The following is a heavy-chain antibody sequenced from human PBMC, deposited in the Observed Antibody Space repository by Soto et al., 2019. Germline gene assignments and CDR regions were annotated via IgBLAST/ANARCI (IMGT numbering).Heavy chain of an antibody. V-gene: IGHV1-2*04. CDR1: GYSLTDYH. Sequence: ASVKVSCKASGYSLTDYHMHWVRQAPGQGLEWLGRINPKSGGTSTAQKFQGWVTMTTDTSISTASMELTRLTSDDTAIYYCARGDSTDCSNGVCSFFYNHDMDVWGQGTTVTVSS. J-gene: IGHJ6*02. D-gene: IGHD2-8*01. CDR3: ARGDSTDCSNGVCSFFYNHDMDV. CDR2: INPKSGGT.